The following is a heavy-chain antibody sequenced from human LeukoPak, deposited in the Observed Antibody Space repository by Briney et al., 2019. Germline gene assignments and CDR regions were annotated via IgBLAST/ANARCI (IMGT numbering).Heavy chain of an antibody. CDR2: MNPNSGNT. D-gene: IGHD6-6*01. CDR1: GYTFTSYD. V-gene: IGHV1-8*01. Sequence: ASAKVSCKASGYTFTSYDINWVRQATGQGLEWMGWMNPNSGNTGYAQKFQGRVTMTRNTSISTAYMELSSLRSEDTAVYYCARGKQLVQEYYYYYMDVWGKGTTVTVSS. J-gene: IGHJ6*03. CDR3: ARGKQLVQEYYYYYMDV.